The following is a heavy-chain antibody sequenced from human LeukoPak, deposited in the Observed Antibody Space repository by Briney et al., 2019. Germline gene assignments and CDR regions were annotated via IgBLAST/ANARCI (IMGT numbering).Heavy chain of an antibody. CDR3: ARGYRSTRWLQLY. D-gene: IGHD1-1*01. J-gene: IGHJ4*02. CDR1: GFTFSSYW. Sequence: GGSLRPSCAASGFTFSSYWMHWVRQAPGKGLVWVSRINSDGSSTSYADSVKGRFTISRDNAKNTLYLQMNSLRAEDTAVYYCARGYRSTRWLQLYWGQGTLVTVSS. V-gene: IGHV3-74*01. CDR2: INSDGSST.